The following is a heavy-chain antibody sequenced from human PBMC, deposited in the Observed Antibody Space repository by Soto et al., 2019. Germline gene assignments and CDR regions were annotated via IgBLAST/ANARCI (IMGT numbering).Heavy chain of an antibody. V-gene: IGHV3-30-3*01. J-gene: IGHJ4*02. Sequence: QMQLVESGGGVVQPGRSLRLSCAASGFTFSSYAMHWVRQAPGKGLEWVAVISYDGSNKYYADSVKGRFTISRDNSKNTLYLQMNSLRAEDTAVYYCARDGDLDYWGQGTLVTVSS. CDR3: ARDGDLDY. CDR1: GFTFSSYA. D-gene: IGHD4-17*01. CDR2: ISYDGSNK.